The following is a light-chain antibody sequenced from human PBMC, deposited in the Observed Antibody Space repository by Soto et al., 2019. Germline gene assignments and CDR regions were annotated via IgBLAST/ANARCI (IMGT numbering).Light chain of an antibody. J-gene: IGKJ5*01. CDR2: LGS. V-gene: IGKV2-28*01. Sequence: EIVMTQSPLSLPVTPGEPASISCRSSQSLLHSNGYNYLDWYLQKPGQSPQLLIYLGSNRASGVPDRFSGSESGTDFTLKISRVEAEDVGVYYCMQALQSPTFGQGTRLEIK. CDR1: QSLLHSNGYNY. CDR3: MQALQSPT.